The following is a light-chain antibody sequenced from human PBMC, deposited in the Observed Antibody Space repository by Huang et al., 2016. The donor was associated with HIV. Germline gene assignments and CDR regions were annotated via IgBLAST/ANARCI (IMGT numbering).Light chain of an antibody. CDR2: GAS. Sequence: EVVLTQSPGTLPLCPGERATLSFRTSQGVSSSYLAWYHQKPGQAPRLLVYGASKRASGIPDRFSGSGSGTDFALTINRLEPEDFAVYYCQQYGGSPYTFGQGTKLEIK. CDR3: QQYGGSPYT. J-gene: IGKJ2*01. CDR1: QGVSSSY. V-gene: IGKV3-20*01.